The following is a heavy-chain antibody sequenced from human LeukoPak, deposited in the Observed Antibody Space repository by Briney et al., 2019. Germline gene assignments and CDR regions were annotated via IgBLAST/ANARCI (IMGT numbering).Heavy chain of an antibody. D-gene: IGHD3-22*01. CDR3: AKNYYDSSGYYYYFDY. J-gene: IGHJ4*02. Sequence: GGSLRLSCAASGFTFSSYAMSWVRQAPGKGLEGVSAISGSGGSTYYADSVKGRFTISRDNSKNTLYLQMNSLRAEDTAVYYCAKNYYDSSGYYYYFDYWGQGTLVTVSS. V-gene: IGHV3-23*01. CDR2: ISGSGGST. CDR1: GFTFSSYA.